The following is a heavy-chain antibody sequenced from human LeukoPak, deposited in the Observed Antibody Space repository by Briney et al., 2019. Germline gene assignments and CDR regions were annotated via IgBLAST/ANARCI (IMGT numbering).Heavy chain of an antibody. D-gene: IGHD5-18*01. V-gene: IGHV4-39*01. J-gene: IGHJ6*03. Sequence: SETLSLTCSVSGGSISRSSYYWGWIRQPPGKGLEWIGSVYYSGNTYYNPSLKSRLTISVDTSKNQFSLKLSSVTAADTAVYYCASQGGYSYGYYYYVDVWGKGTTVTVSS. CDR3: ASQGGYSYGYYYYVDV. CDR1: GGSISRSSYY. CDR2: VYYSGNT.